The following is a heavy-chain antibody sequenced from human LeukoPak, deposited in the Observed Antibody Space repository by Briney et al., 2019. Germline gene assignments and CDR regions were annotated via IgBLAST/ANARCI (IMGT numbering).Heavy chain of an antibody. D-gene: IGHD2-2*03. V-gene: IGHV4-59*01. CDR2: IYYSGST. CDR1: GGSISSYY. J-gene: IGHJ6*03. Sequence: SGTLSLTCTVSGGSISSYYWSWIRQPPGKGLEWIGYIYYSGSTNYNPSLKSRVTISVDTSKNQFSLKLSSVTAADTAVYYCARGQVDIVVVPASYYYYMDVWGKGTTVTVSS. CDR3: ARGQVDIVVVPASYYYYMDV.